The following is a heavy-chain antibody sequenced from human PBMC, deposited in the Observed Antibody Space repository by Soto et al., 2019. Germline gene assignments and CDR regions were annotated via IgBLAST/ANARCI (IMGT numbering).Heavy chain of an antibody. D-gene: IGHD2-2*01. V-gene: IGHV3-48*03. Sequence: SLRLSCAASGFTFSSYEMNWVRQAPGKGLECVSYISSSGSTIYYADSVKGRFTISRDNAKNSLYLQMNSLRAEDTAVYYCARSPDCSSTSCYPDGMDVWGQGXTVTVYS. CDR1: GFTFSSYE. J-gene: IGHJ6*02. CDR2: ISSSGSTI. CDR3: ARSPDCSSTSCYPDGMDV.